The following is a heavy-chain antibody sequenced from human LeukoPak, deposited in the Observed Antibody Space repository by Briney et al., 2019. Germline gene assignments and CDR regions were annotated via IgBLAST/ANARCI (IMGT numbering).Heavy chain of an antibody. D-gene: IGHD4-23*01. J-gene: IGHJ4*02. CDR1: GYTFSSFR. V-gene: IGHV3-7*02. CDR2: IKQDGTDK. CDR3: AKSSGYGGIDFDY. Sequence: GGSLRLSCAASGYTFSSFRMSWVRQAPGKGLEWVANIKQDGTDKYYVDSVKGRFTISKDSTKNSLYLQMNCLRVEDTAVYYCAKSSGYGGIDFDYWGLGTLVTVSS.